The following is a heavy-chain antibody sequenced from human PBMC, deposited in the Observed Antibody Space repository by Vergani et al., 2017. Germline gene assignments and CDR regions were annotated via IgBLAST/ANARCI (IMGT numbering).Heavy chain of an antibody. Sequence: QVQLVESGGGLVKTGGSLRLSCAASGFTFSSYGMHWVRQAPGKGLEWVAVIWYDGSNKYYADSVKGRFTISRDNSKNTLYLQMNSLRAEDTAVYYCASSYCTNGVCPWGYWGQGTLVTVSS. CDR2: IWYDGSNK. CDR3: ASSYCTNGVCPWGY. V-gene: IGHV3-33*08. D-gene: IGHD2-8*01. J-gene: IGHJ4*02. CDR1: GFTFSSYG.